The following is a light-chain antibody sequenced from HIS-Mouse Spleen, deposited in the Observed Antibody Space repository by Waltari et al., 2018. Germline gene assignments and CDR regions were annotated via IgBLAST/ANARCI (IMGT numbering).Light chain of an antibody. V-gene: IGLV3-10*01. CDR1: ALPKKY. J-gene: IGLJ2*01. Sequence: SYELTQPPSVSVSPGQTARITCSGDALPKKYAYWNQQKSGQAPVLVIYEDSKLPSGIHVGFYGSSSGTMATLTISGAQVEDEADYYCYSTDSSGNHRVFGGGTKLTVL. CDR2: EDS. CDR3: YSTDSSGNHRV.